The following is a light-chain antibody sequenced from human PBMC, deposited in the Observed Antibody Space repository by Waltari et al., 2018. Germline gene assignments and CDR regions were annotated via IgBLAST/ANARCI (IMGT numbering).Light chain of an antibody. Sequence: DIQMTQSPSSLSASVGDRVTITCRASQGISNWLAWYQQKPGKAPKLLIYRASNLETGVPSRFSGSGSGTDFTLTISILQPEDIATYYCQQHDNSPWTFGQGTKVEIK. V-gene: IGKV1-33*01. J-gene: IGKJ1*01. CDR2: RAS. CDR3: QQHDNSPWT. CDR1: QGISNW.